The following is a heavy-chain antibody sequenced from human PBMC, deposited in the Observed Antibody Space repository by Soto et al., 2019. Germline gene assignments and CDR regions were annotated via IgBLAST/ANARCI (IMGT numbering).Heavy chain of an antibody. D-gene: IGHD3-16*01. CDR3: GKDLSTFPERVWGYGMDV. J-gene: IGHJ6*02. CDR2: ISYDGSNK. Sequence: QVQLVESGGGVVQPGRSLRLSCAASGFTFSSYGMHWVRQAPGKGLEWVAVISYDGSNKYYADSVKGRFTISRDNSKNTLYLQMNSLRAEDTAVYYCGKDLSTFPERVWGYGMDVWGQGTTVTVSS. CDR1: GFTFSSYG. V-gene: IGHV3-30*18.